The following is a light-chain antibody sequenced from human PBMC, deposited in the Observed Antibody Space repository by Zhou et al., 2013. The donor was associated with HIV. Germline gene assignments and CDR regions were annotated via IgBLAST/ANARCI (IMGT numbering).Light chain of an antibody. J-gene: IGKJ3*01. CDR2: AAS. CDR1: HGISTY. Sequence: DIQMTQSPSSLSASVGDRVTITCRASHGISTYLAWYQQKPGKVPKLLIYAASILQSGVPSRFSGSGSGTDFTLTISSLQPEDVATYYCQKYNSVPGTFGPGTKVDIK. CDR3: QKYNSVPGT. V-gene: IGKV1-27*01.